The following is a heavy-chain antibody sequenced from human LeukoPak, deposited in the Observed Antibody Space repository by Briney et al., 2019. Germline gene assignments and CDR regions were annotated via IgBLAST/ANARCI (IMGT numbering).Heavy chain of an antibody. D-gene: IGHD6-19*01. Sequence: GGSLRPSCAASGVTFSTFEVNWVRQAPGKGLEWVGRIKSKTDGGTTDYAAPVKGRFTISRDDSKNTLYLQMNSLKTEDTAVYYCTTDRSGWYNYWGQGTLVTVSS. J-gene: IGHJ4*02. CDR1: GVTFSTFE. CDR2: IKSKTDGGTT. V-gene: IGHV3-15*01. CDR3: TTDRSGWYNY.